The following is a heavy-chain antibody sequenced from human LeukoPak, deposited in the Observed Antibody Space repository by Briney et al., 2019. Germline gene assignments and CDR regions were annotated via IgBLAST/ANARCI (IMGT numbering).Heavy chain of an antibody. J-gene: IGHJ3*02. V-gene: IGHV4-59*01. D-gene: IGHD3-22*01. CDR2: IYYSGST. CDR3: ARAYYYDSSGSDAFDI. Sequence: SETLSLTCTVSGGSISSYYWSWIRQPPGKGLEWIGYIYYSGSTNYNPSLKSRVTISVDTSKNQFSLELSSVTAADTAVYYCARAYYYDSSGSDAFDIWGQGTMVTVSS. CDR1: GGSISSYY.